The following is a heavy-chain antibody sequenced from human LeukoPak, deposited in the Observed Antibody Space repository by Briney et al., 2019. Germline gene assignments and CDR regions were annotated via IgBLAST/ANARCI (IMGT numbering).Heavy chain of an antibody. D-gene: IGHD3-22*01. CDR3: ARAYHYYDSSGYLEAFDI. Sequence: PSETLSLTCAVSGGSISSGGYSWSWIRQPPGKGLEWIGYIYHSGSTYYNPSLKSRVTISVDRSKNQFSLKLSSVTAADTAVYYCARAYHYYDSSGYLEAFDIWGQGTMVTVSS. J-gene: IGHJ3*02. CDR2: IYHSGST. CDR1: GGSISSGGYS. V-gene: IGHV4-30-2*01.